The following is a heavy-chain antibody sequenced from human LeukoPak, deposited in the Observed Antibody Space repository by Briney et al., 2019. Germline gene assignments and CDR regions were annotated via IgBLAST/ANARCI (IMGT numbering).Heavy chain of an antibody. Sequence: GESLQISCQGSGYSFTNYWIGWVRQLPGKGLEWMGIIYPGDSDTRYSPSFQGQVTISADHSINTAYLQSSSLKASDTATYYCARRSGYYYMDVWGKGTTVTVSS. D-gene: IGHD3-10*01. CDR2: IYPGDSDT. CDR3: ARRSGYYYMDV. CDR1: GYSFTNYW. J-gene: IGHJ6*03. V-gene: IGHV5-51*01.